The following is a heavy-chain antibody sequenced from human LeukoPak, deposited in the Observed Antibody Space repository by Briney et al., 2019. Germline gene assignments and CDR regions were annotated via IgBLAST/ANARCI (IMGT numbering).Heavy chain of an antibody. CDR1: GYTFTGYY. CDR2: INPNSGGT. D-gene: IGHD6-19*01. CDR3: ARGVRIAVARGRYYFDY. J-gene: IGHJ4*02. Sequence: GASVKVSCKASGYTFTGYYMHWVRQAPGQGLEWMGWINPNSGGTNYAQKFQGRVTMTRDTSISTAYMELSRLRSDDTAVYYCARGVRIAVARGRYYFDYWGQGTLVTVSS. V-gene: IGHV1-2*02.